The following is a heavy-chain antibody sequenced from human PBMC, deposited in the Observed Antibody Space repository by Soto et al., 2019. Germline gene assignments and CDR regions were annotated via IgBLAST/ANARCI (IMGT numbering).Heavy chain of an antibody. V-gene: IGHV1-18*04. J-gene: IGHJ5*02. CDR3: ARVAKRVTTAAWFDP. D-gene: IGHD4-17*01. CDR1: GYTFTSYG. CDR2: ISAYNGNT. Sequence: ASVKVSCKASGYTFTSYGISWVRQAPGQGLEWMGWISAYNGNTNYAQKLQGRVTMTTDTSTSTAYMELRSLRSDDTAVYYCARVAKRVTTAAWFDPWGQGTPVTVS.